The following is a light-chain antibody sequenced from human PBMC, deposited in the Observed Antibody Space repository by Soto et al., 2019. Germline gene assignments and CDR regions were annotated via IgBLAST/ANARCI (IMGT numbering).Light chain of an antibody. V-gene: IGKV1-33*01. J-gene: IGKJ5*01. Sequence: DTQLTQSPSSLSACVGDRVTITCQASHDIEKFLNWYQVKPGKPPKLLMYESSNLEIGVPSRFSGSGSGTDFTLSINSLQPEDIGTYYCQQDDTLPITFGQGTGLEIK. CDR2: ESS. CDR3: QQDDTLPIT. CDR1: HDIEKF.